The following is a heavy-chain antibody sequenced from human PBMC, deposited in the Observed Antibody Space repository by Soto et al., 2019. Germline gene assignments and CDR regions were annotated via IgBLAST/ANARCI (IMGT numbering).Heavy chain of an antibody. J-gene: IGHJ4*02. CDR3: ERSGDNYNRLDY. CDR1: GFTFSDYY. Sequence: PGGSLRLSCEGSGFTFSDYYISWIRQAPGKGLEWISYSSNSGTFPRYADSVKGRFSISRDNTKNLLYLQMNSLRAEDTAVYYCERSGDNYNRLDYWGQGTPVTVSS. CDR2: SSNSGTFP. D-gene: IGHD1-1*01. V-gene: IGHV3-11*06.